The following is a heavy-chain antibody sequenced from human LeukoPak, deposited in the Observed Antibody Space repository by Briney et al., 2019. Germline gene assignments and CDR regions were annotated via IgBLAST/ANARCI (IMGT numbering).Heavy chain of an antibody. Sequence: PGGSLRLSCAASGFTFSSYAMHWVRQAPGKGLEWVAVISYDGSNKYYADSVKGRFTISRDNSKNTLYLQMNSLRAEDTAVYYCARNDHSLWELLQALDYWGQGTLVTVSS. J-gene: IGHJ4*02. V-gene: IGHV3-30-3*01. CDR3: ARNDHSLWELLQALDY. CDR2: ISYDGSNK. CDR1: GFTFSSYA. D-gene: IGHD1-26*01.